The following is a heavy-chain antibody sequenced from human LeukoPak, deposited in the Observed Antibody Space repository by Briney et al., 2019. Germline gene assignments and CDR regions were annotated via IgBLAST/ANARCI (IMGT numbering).Heavy chain of an antibody. Sequence: GGSLRLSCAASGFTVSSNYMSWVRQAPGKGLEWVGRIKSKTDGGTTDYAAPVKGRFTISRDDSKNTLYLQMNSLKTEDTAVYYCTEGYCTNGVCSSLDYWGQGTLVTVSS. D-gene: IGHD2-8*01. J-gene: IGHJ4*02. V-gene: IGHV3-15*01. CDR1: GFTVSSNY. CDR2: IKSKTDGGTT. CDR3: TEGYCTNGVCSSLDY.